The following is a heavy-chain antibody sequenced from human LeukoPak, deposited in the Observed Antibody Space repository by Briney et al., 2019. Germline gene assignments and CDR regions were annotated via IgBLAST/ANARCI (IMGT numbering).Heavy chain of an antibody. CDR1: GFTLSSYA. CDR2: IRNDGSNK. CDR3: VKDLNSSGWYVFGY. Sequence: GGSLRLSCAASGFTLSSYAMSWVRQAPGKGLEWVAFIRNDGSNKDYADSVKGRFTTSRDNSKNTLYLQMNSLRTEDMAVYYCVKDLNSSGWYVFGYWGQGTLVTVSS. V-gene: IGHV3-30*02. J-gene: IGHJ4*02. D-gene: IGHD6-19*01.